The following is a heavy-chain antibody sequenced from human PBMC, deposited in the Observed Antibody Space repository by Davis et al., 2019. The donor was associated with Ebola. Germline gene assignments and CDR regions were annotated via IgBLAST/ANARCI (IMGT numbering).Heavy chain of an antibody. CDR1: GGSISSSSYY. Sequence: SETLSLTCTVSGGSISSSSYYWGWIRQPPGKGLEWIGSIYYSGSTYYNPSLKSRVTISVDTSKNQFSLKLSSVTAADTAVYYCARGLGSSWLNWFDPWGQGTLVTVSS. CDR2: IYYSGST. CDR3: ARGLGSSWLNWFDP. V-gene: IGHV4-39*01. D-gene: IGHD6-13*01. J-gene: IGHJ5*02.